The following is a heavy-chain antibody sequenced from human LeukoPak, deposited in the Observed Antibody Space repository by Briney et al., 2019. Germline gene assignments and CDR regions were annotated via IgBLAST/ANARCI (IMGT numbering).Heavy chain of an antibody. J-gene: IGHJ4*02. D-gene: IGHD5-24*01. CDR3: AKDRAHSPMAIDY. CDR1: GFTFDDYA. Sequence: PGGSLRLSCAASGFTFDDYAMHWVRQAPGKGLEWVSGISWNSGSIGYADSVKGRFTISRDNAKNSLYLQMNSLRAEDTALYYCAKDRAHSPMAIDYWGQGTLVTVSS. CDR2: ISWNSGSI. V-gene: IGHV3-9*01.